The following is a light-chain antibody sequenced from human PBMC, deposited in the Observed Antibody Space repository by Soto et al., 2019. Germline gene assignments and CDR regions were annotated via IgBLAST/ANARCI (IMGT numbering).Light chain of an antibody. CDR3: QQYTGPPTT. J-gene: IGKJ5*01. CDR1: QTVSSNY. CDR2: GAS. V-gene: IGKV3-20*01. Sequence: EILLTQSLDTLSLSPGERATLSCRASQTVSSNYLAWCQQRPGQAPRLLIYGASTRAAGIPDRFSGSGSGTDFTLTITRLEPEDSAVYFCQQYTGPPTTFGQGTRLEIK.